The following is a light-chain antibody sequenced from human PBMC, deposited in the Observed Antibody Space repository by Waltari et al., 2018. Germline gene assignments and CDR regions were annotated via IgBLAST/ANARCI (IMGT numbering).Light chain of an antibody. CDR2: GAS. CDR3: QQYNKSPYT. CDR1: QSLDSTY. Sequence: EIVLTQSPGTLSLSPGERATLSCRASQSLDSTYLAWYQLKPGQAPRLLIYGASSRAAGIPERFSGSGSGTDFTLTIRRLEPEDFAVYYCQQYNKSPYTFGQGTKLRIK. J-gene: IGKJ2*01. V-gene: IGKV3-20*01.